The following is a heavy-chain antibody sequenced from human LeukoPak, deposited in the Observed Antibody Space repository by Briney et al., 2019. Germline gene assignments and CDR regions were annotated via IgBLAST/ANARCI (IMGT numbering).Heavy chain of an antibody. V-gene: IGHV3-21*01. Sequence: GGSLRLSCAASGFTFSSFSMNWARQAPGKGLEWVSSISSSSSYTYYADSVKGRFTVSRDNAKNSLYLQMNSLRAEDTAVYYCARASSGWAVDLYYFDNWGQGTLVAVSS. CDR1: GFTFSSFS. CDR2: ISSSSSYT. D-gene: IGHD6-19*01. CDR3: ARASSGWAVDLYYFDN. J-gene: IGHJ4*02.